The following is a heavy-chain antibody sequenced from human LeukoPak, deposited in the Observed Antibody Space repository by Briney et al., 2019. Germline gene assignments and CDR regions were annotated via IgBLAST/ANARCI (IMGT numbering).Heavy chain of an antibody. Sequence: GESLKISCKGSGYSFTSYWIGWVRQMPGKGLEWMGIIYPYDSNTRYSPSFQGQVTISADKSISTAYLQWSSLKASDTAMYYCARRDHDILTDSFQVALWGQGTLVTVSS. J-gene: IGHJ4*02. CDR3: ARRDHDILTDSFQVAL. V-gene: IGHV5-51*01. D-gene: IGHD3-9*01. CDR1: GYSFTSYW. CDR2: IYPYDSNT.